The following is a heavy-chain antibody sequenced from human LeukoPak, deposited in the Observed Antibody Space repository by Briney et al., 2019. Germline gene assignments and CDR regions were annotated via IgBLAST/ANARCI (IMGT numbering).Heavy chain of an antibody. Sequence: GGSLRLSCAASGFTFSSYGMHWVRQAPGKGLEWVAVIWYDGSNKYYADSVKGRFTISRDNSKNTLYLQMNSLRAEDTAVYYCARSYDSSGYYRYFDYWGQGTLVTVSS. D-gene: IGHD3-22*01. CDR1: GFTFSSYG. J-gene: IGHJ4*02. CDR2: IWYDGSNK. V-gene: IGHV3-33*01. CDR3: ARSYDSSGYYRYFDY.